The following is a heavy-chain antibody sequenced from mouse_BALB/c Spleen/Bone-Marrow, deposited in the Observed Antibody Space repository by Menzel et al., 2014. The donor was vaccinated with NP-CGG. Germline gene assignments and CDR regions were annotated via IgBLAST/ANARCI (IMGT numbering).Heavy chain of an antibody. CDR3: ANYYYGYYFDY. CDR1: GFNIKDTY. V-gene: IGHV14-3*02. Sequence: DVQLQESGAELVKPGASVKLSCTASGFNIKDTYMHWVKQRPEQGLEWIGRTDPANGNTKYDPKFQDKATITADTPSNTAYLQLSSLTSEDTAVYYCANYYYGYYFDYWGQGTTLTVSS. D-gene: IGHD1-1*01. CDR2: TDPANGNT. J-gene: IGHJ2*01.